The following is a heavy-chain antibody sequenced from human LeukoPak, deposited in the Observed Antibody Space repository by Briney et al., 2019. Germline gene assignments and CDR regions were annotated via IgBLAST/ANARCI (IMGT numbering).Heavy chain of an antibody. D-gene: IGHD2-2*01. Sequence: SQTLSLTCTVSGGSISSGGYYWSWIRQHPGKGLEWIGYIYYSGSTYYNPSLKSRVTISVDTSKNQFSLKLSSVAAADTAVYYCARVIIVVVPAATGAFDIWGQGTMVTVSS. CDR1: GGSISSGGYY. V-gene: IGHV4-31*03. J-gene: IGHJ3*02. CDR3: ARVIIVVVPAATGAFDI. CDR2: IYYSGST.